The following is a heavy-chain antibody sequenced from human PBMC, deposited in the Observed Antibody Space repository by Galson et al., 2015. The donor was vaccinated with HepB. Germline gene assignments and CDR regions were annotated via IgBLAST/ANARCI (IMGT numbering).Heavy chain of an antibody. Sequence: SLRLSCAASGFTFSSYAMHWVRQAPGKGLEWVAVISYDGSNKYYADSVKGRFTISRDNSKNTLYLQMNSLRAEDTAVYYCARDYEWEPLGGMDVWGQGTTVTVSS. CDR3: ARDYEWEPLGGMDV. V-gene: IGHV3-30-3*01. CDR2: ISYDGSNK. J-gene: IGHJ6*02. D-gene: IGHD1-26*01. CDR1: GFTFSSYA.